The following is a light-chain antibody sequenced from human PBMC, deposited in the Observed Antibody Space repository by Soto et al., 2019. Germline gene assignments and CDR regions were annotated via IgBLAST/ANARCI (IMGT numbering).Light chain of an antibody. CDR3: SSYRSSSTPVV. CDR2: DVG. CDR1: SSDVGAYNH. Sequence: QSALTQPASVSGSPGQSITISCTGTSSDVGAYNHVSWYQQHPGKAPKLIIFDVGNRPSGVSNRLSGSKSGNTASLTISGLQTEDEADYYCSSYRSSSTPVVFGGGTKLTVL. J-gene: IGLJ2*01. V-gene: IGLV2-14*03.